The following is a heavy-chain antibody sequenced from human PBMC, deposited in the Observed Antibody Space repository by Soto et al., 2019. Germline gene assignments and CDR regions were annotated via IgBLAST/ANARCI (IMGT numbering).Heavy chain of an antibody. J-gene: IGHJ6*02. V-gene: IGHV3-30*18. CDR1: GFTFSSYG. Sequence: GGSLRLSCAASGFTFSSYGMHWVRQAPGKGLEWVAVISYDGSNKYYADSVKGRFTISRDNSKNTLYLQMNSLRAEDTAVYYCAKVHRNYYGMDVWGQGTTVTVSS. CDR3: AKVHRNYYGMDV. CDR2: ISYDGSNK.